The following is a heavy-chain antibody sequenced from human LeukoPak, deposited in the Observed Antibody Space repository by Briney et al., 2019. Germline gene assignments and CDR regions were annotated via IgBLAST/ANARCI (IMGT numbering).Heavy chain of an antibody. CDR2: IYYSGST. J-gene: IGHJ3*02. D-gene: IGHD2-21*02. Sequence: SETLSLTCTVSGGSISSYYWSWIRQLPGKGLEWIGYIYYSGSTNYNPSLKSRVTISVDTSKNQFSLKLSSVTAADTAVYYCARHTADAFDIWGQGTMVTVSS. CDR1: GGSISSYY. CDR3: ARHTADAFDI. V-gene: IGHV4-59*08.